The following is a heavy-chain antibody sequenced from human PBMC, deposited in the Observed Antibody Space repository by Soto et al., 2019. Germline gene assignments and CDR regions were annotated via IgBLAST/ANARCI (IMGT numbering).Heavy chain of an antibody. Sequence: QITLKESGPPLVKPTQTLTLTCTFSGFSLSTSGVGVGWIRQPPGKALDWLALIYWDDDKRYSPSLKSRLTITKDTSKNQVVLTMTNMDPVDTATYYCAHSTSTRHYDFWSGPRPDVWGQGTTVTVSS. J-gene: IGHJ6*02. CDR3: AHSTSTRHYDFWSGPRPDV. CDR1: GFSLSTSGVG. D-gene: IGHD3-3*01. CDR2: IYWDDDK. V-gene: IGHV2-5*02.